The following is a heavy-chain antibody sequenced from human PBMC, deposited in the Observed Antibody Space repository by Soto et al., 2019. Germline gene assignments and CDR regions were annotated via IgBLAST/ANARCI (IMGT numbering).Heavy chain of an antibody. CDR3: ARVKYYGSGSYYHDE. J-gene: IGHJ4*02. D-gene: IGHD3-10*01. V-gene: IGHV4-59*01. CDR2: IYYSGST. Sequence: SETLSLTCTVSGGSISSYYWSWIRQPPGKGLEWIGYIYYSGSTNYNPSLKSRVTISVDTSKNQFSLKLSSVTAADTAVYYCARVKYYGSGSYYHDEWGQGTLVTVSS. CDR1: GGSISSYY.